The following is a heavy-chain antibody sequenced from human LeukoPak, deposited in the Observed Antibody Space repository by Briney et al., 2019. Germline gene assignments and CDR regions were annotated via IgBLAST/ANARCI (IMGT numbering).Heavy chain of an antibody. CDR1: GGSISSYY. Sequence: PSETLSLTCTVSGGSISSYYWSWIRQPPGKGLEWIGYIHYSGSTNYNPSLKSRVTISVDTSKNQFSLKLSSVTAADTAVYYCARDRWLRNYYYGMDVWGQGTTVTVSS. CDR3: ARDRWLRNYYYGMDV. J-gene: IGHJ6*02. D-gene: IGHD5-12*01. CDR2: IHYSGST. V-gene: IGHV4-59*01.